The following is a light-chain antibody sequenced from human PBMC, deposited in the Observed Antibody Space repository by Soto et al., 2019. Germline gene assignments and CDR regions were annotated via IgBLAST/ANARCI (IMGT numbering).Light chain of an antibody. CDR1: SSNIGAGYD. Sequence: QYVLTQPPSVSGAPGQRVTISCTGSSSNIGAGYDVPWYQQLPGTAPKLLIYGNSNRPSGVPDRFSGSKSGTSASLASTGLQAEDEADYYCQSYDSSLSGSGVFGGGTKLTVL. CDR2: GNS. CDR3: QSYDSSLSGSGV. V-gene: IGLV1-40*01. J-gene: IGLJ2*01.